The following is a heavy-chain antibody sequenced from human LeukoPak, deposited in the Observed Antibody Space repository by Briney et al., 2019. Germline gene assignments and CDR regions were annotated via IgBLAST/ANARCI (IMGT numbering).Heavy chain of an antibody. D-gene: IGHD2-2*02. Sequence: ASVKVSCKVSGHTLSEVSMHWVRQAPGQGLEWVGGFDPRGGETVLAQKFQGRVTLTEDTSADTSSIELRSLRSEDTAVYYCATSDRQFCSPSSCYMPFDFWGLRTLVTVSS. CDR1: GHTLSEVS. J-gene: IGHJ4*02. CDR2: FDPRGGET. V-gene: IGHV1-24*01. CDR3: ATSDRQFCSPSSCYMPFDF.